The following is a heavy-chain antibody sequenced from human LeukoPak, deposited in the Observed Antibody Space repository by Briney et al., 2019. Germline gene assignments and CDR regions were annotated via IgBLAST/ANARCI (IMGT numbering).Heavy chain of an antibody. V-gene: IGHV3-11*03. D-gene: IGHD3-10*01. J-gene: IGHJ3*02. CDR3: ASLVRQFTGAFDI. Sequence: GGSLRLSCAATGFTFSDYYMTWIRQAPGKGLEWLTYISTKSSDTRYADSVKGRFTISRDNAKNSLYLQMNSLRAEDTALYYCASLVRQFTGAFDIWGQGTMVTVSS. CDR2: ISTKSSDT. CDR1: GFTFSDYY.